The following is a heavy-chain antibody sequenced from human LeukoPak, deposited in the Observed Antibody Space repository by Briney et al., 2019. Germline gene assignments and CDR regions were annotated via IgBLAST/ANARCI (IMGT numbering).Heavy chain of an antibody. D-gene: IGHD2-2*01. Sequence: GGSLRLSCAASGFTFSSYWMSWVRQAPGKGLGWVANIKQDGSEKYYVDSVKGRFTISRDNAKNSLYLQMNSLRAEDTAVYYFARGYCSSTSCRDFDYWGQGTLVTVSS. CDR2: IKQDGSEK. CDR1: GFTFSSYW. J-gene: IGHJ4*02. CDR3: ARGYCSSTSCRDFDY. V-gene: IGHV3-7*01.